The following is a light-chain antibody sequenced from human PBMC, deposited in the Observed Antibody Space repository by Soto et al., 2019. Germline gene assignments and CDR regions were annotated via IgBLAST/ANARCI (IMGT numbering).Light chain of an antibody. V-gene: IGLV1-51*01. CDR3: GSWDSSLSAYV. CDR1: SSNIGGNS. CDR2: DDN. J-gene: IGLJ1*01. Sequence: VLTQPPSVSAAPGQKVTISCPGSSSNIGGNSVSWYQQLPGTAPKLLIYDDNKRPSGIPDRFSGSKSGTSATLGITGFQTGDEADYYCGSWDSSLSAYVFGTGTKVTVL.